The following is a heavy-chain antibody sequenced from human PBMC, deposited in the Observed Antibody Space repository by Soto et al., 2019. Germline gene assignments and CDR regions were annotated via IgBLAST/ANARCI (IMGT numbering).Heavy chain of an antibody. CDR1: GGTFSSYA. V-gene: IGHV1-69*13. CDR2: IIPIFGTA. J-gene: IGHJ4*02. Sequence: SAKVSCKASGGTFSSYAISWVRQAPGQGLESMGGIIPIFGTANYAQKFQGRVTITADESTSTAYMELSSLRSEYTAVYYCASDRAVATIGVFDYWGQGTLVTVA. CDR3: ASDRAVATIGVFDY. D-gene: IGHD5-12*01.